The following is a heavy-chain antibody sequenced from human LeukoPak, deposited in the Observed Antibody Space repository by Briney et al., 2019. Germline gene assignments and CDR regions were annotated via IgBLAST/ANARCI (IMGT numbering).Heavy chain of an antibody. CDR2: IRTTAEGAKYA. V-gene: IGHV3-48*03. CDR1: GFTFSSYE. J-gene: IGHJ4*02. CDR3: ATDQRYAFDY. Sequence: PGGSLRLSCAASGFTFSSYEMNWVRQAPGKGLEWISNIRTTAEGAKYAYYADSVKGRVTISRDDGKNTLYLHMNGLRDDDTAVYYCATDQRYAFDYWGQGILVTVSS. D-gene: IGHD3-9*01.